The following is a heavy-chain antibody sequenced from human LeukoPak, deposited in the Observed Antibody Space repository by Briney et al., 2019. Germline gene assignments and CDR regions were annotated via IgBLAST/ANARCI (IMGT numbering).Heavy chain of an antibody. CDR2: ISWNSGSI. D-gene: IGHD2-15*01. Sequence: QPGRSLRLSCAASGFTFDDYAMHWVRHAPGKGLEWVSGISWNSGSIVYADSVKGRFTISRDNAKNSLYLQMNSLRAEDTALYYCAKDITVGGYCSGGNCPAFDYWGQGTLVTVSS. V-gene: IGHV3-9*01. J-gene: IGHJ4*02. CDR1: GFTFDDYA. CDR3: AKDITVGGYCSGGNCPAFDY.